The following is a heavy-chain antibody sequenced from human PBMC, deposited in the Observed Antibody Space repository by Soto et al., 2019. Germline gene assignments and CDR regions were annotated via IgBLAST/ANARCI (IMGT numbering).Heavy chain of an antibody. CDR2: ISSSSSYI. Sequence: PGGSLRLSCAASGFTFSSYSMNWVRQAPGKGLEWVSSISSSSSYIYYADSVKGRFTISSDNAKNSLYLQMNSLRAEDTAVYYCARLIIEYSSSSPYYYYGMDVWGQGTTVTVSS. V-gene: IGHV3-21*01. J-gene: IGHJ6*02. D-gene: IGHD6-6*01. CDR1: GFTFSSYS. CDR3: ARLIIEYSSSSPYYYYGMDV.